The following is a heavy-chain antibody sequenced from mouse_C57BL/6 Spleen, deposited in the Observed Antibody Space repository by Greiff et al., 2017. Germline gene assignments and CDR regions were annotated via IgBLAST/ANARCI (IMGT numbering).Heavy chain of an antibody. CDR3: ARRDSSGYDAY. Sequence: QVQLKQSGAELARPGASVKLSCKASGYTFTSYGISWVKQRTGQGLEWIGEIYPRSGNTYYNEKFKGKATLTADKSSSTAYMELRSLTSEDSAVYFCARRDSSGYDAYWGQGTLVTVSA. CDR2: IYPRSGNT. J-gene: IGHJ3*01. CDR1: GYTFTSYG. V-gene: IGHV1-81*01. D-gene: IGHD3-2*02.